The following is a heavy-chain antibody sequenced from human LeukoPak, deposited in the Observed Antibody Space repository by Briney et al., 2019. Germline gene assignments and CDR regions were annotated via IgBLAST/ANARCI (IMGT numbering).Heavy chain of an antibody. CDR3: ARHYPSGSYPLDY. Sequence: SETLSLTCTVSGGSINSYYWSWFRQPPGKGLEWIGHIYSSGSTTYTPSLQSRVTISVGTSKNQFSLRLSSVTAADTAVYYCARHYPSGSYPLDYWGQGALVTVSS. V-gene: IGHV4-59*08. CDR2: IYSSGST. D-gene: IGHD3-10*01. CDR1: GGSINSYY. J-gene: IGHJ4*02.